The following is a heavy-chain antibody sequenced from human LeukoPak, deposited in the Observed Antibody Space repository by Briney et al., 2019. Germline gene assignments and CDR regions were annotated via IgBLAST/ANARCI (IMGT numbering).Heavy chain of an antibody. J-gene: IGHJ5*02. CDR3: ARESSYYYGSGSYNH. D-gene: IGHD3-10*01. CDR2: ISSSSSYI. Sequence: GGSLRLSCAASGFTFSSYSMNWVRQAPGKGLEWVSSISSSSSYIYYADSVKGRFTISRDNSKNTLYLQMNSLRAEDTAVYYCARESSYYYGSGSYNHWGQGTLVTVSS. V-gene: IGHV3-21*01. CDR1: GFTFSSYS.